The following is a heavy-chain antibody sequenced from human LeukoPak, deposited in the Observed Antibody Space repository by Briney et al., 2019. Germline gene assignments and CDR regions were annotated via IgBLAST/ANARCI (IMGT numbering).Heavy chain of an antibody. V-gene: IGHV3-9*01. CDR2: ISWRRSSI. Sequence: PGGSLRLACAASGFTFYDYAMHWARQAPGNGLEWVSGISWRRSSIRYAASVKGRFTISRDNAKNSMYLQMNSLRAEDTALYYCAKASYYYDSSGYQDYWGQGTLVTVSS. J-gene: IGHJ4*02. CDR3: AKASYYYDSSGYQDY. D-gene: IGHD3-22*01. CDR1: GFTFYDYA.